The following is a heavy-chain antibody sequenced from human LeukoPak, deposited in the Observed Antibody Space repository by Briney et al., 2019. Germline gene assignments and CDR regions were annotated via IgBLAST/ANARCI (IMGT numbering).Heavy chain of an antibody. J-gene: IGHJ5*02. CDR2: INHSGST. Sequence: SETLSLTCTVSGGSISRSSYYWGWIRQPPGKGLEWIGEINHSGSTNYNPSLKSRVTISVDTSKNQFSLKLSSVTAADTAVYYCAKEETAAGRWFDPWGQGTLVTVSS. V-gene: IGHV4-39*02. CDR3: AKEETAAGRWFDP. CDR1: GGSISRSSYY. D-gene: IGHD6-13*01.